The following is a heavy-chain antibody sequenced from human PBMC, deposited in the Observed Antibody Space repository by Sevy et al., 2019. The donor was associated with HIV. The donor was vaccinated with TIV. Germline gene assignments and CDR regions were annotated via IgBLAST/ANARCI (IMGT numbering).Heavy chain of an antibody. J-gene: IGHJ5*02. CDR3: ARSPYDSGGYYFDP. D-gene: IGHD3-22*01. CDR1: GFTVSSNY. CDR2: IYSGGST. Sequence: GESLKISCAASGFTVSSNYMSWVRQAPGKGLEWVSVIYSGGSTYYADSVKGRFTISRDNSKNTLYLQMNSLRAEDTAVYYCARSPYDSGGYYFDPWGQGTLVTVSS. V-gene: IGHV3-53*01.